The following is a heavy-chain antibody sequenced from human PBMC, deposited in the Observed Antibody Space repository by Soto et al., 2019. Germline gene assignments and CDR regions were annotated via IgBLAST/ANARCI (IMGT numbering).Heavy chain of an antibody. CDR2: IYYSGST. CDR3: ARKSRVVTAYYGMDV. CDR1: GGSISSSSYY. V-gene: IGHV4-39*01. D-gene: IGHD2-2*01. J-gene: IGHJ6*02. Sequence: PSETLSLTCTVSGGSISSSSYYWGWIRQPPGKGLEWIGSIYYSGSTYYNPSLKSRVTISVDTSKNQFSLKLSSVTAADTAVYYCARKSRVVTAYYGMDVWGQGTTVTVSS.